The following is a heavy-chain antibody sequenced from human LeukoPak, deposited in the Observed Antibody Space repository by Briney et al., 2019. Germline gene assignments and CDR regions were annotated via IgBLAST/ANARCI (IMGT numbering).Heavy chain of an antibody. V-gene: IGHV4-59*01. D-gene: IGHD3-16*01. CDR2: IYYSGST. CDR3: ARGALLGNY. CDR1: GGPTSSYY. J-gene: IGHJ4*02. Sequence: MSSETLSLTCTVSGGPTSSYYWSWIRQPPGKGLEWIGYIYYSGSTNYNPSLKSRVTISVDTSKNQFSLKLSSVTAADTAVYYCARGALLGNYWGQGTLVTVSS.